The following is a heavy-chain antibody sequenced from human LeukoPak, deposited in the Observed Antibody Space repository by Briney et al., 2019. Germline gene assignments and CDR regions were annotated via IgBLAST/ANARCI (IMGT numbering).Heavy chain of an antibody. CDR1: GFTFSSYA. CDR2: ISGNGGYT. CDR3: AKDPYSSAWFSRDWFDP. Sequence: GGSLRPSCAASGFTFSSYAMSWVRQAPGKGLEWVSAISGNGGYTYYADSVKGRFTISRDNSKNTLYLQMNSLRAEDTAVYYCAKDPYSSAWFSRDWFDPWGQGTLVTVSS. V-gene: IGHV3-23*01. J-gene: IGHJ5*02. D-gene: IGHD6-13*01.